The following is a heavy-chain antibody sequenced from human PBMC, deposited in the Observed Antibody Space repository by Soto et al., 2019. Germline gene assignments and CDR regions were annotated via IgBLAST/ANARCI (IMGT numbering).Heavy chain of an antibody. CDR1: GFTFSSYG. Sequence: QVQLVESGGGVVQPGRSLRLSCAASGFTFSSYGMHWVRQAPGKGLEWVAVIWYDGSNKYYADSVKGRFTISRDNSKNTLYLQMNSLSAADKAVYYCARGLAAAGNFDYWGQGNLVTVSS. D-gene: IGHD6-13*01. CDR2: IWYDGSNK. J-gene: IGHJ4*02. V-gene: IGHV3-33*01. CDR3: ARGLAAAGNFDY.